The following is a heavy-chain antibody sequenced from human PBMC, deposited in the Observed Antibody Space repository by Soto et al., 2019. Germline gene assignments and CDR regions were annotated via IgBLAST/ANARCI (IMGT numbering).Heavy chain of an antibody. V-gene: IGHV1-69*10. CDR2: INPKRNIA. Sequence: ASVKVSCKASGYTFTSYDINWVRQATGQGLEWMGGINPKRNIADHAQKFQGRVTITADTSMGTAYMELSSLRSDDTATYFCARYRHCSGYGMDVWGQGTTVTVSS. CDR3: ARYRHCSGYGMDV. J-gene: IGHJ6*02. D-gene: IGHD2-15*01. CDR1: GYTFTSYD.